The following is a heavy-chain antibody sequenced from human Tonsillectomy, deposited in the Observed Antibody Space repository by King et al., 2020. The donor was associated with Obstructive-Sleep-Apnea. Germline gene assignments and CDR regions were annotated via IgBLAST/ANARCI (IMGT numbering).Heavy chain of an antibody. CDR3: AKDLAAAHSGMDV. Sequence: VQLVESGGGVVQPGRSLRLSCAASGLTFRKYGMHWVRQAPGKGLEWVEFIREDGGNEYYVDSLKGRCTISRDNSKNTLYLQLNSLRRENTAVYYCAKDLAAAHSGMDVWVQGTTVTVSS. J-gene: IGHJ6*02. D-gene: IGHD6-13*01. V-gene: IGHV3-30*02. CDR2: IREDGGNE. CDR1: GLTFRKYG.